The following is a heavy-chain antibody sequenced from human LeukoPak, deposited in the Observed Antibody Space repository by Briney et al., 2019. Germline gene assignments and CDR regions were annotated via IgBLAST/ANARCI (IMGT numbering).Heavy chain of an antibody. Sequence: GESLKISCKASGYSFTSYWISWVRQMPGKRLEWMGRIDPSDSYTNYSPSFQGHVTISADKSISTAYLQWSSLKASDTAMYYCAASMVRGVIISGMDVWGQGNPGHRLL. J-gene: IGHJ6*02. V-gene: IGHV5-10-1*01. CDR2: IDPSDSYT. CDR1: GYSFTSYW. D-gene: IGHD3-10*01. CDR3: AASMVRGVIISGMDV.